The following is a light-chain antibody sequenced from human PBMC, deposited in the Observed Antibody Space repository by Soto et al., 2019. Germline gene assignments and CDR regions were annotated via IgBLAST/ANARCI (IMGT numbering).Light chain of an antibody. CDR3: SSYTRQNTRV. J-gene: IGLJ3*02. CDR1: SSDVGGYNF. Sequence: QYALTQPASVSGSPGQSITISCTGTSSDVGGYNFVSWYQQHPGKAPKLMIYEVTNRPSGVSSRFSGHKSGNTASLTISGLQTEDEADYFCSSYTRQNTRVFGGGTKHTVL. V-gene: IGLV2-14*01. CDR2: EVT.